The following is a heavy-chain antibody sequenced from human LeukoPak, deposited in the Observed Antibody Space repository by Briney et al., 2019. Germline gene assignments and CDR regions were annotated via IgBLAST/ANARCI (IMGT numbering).Heavy chain of an antibody. CDR3: ARGKGSSGFPGGYYYYMDV. CDR2: INPNSGGT. CDR1: GYTFTGYY. Sequence: ASVKVSCKASGYTFTGYYMHWVRQAPGQGLEWMGWINPNSGGTNYAQKFQGRVTMTRDTSISTAYMELSRLRSDDTAVYYCARGKGSSGFPGGYYYYMDVWGKGTTVTVSS. D-gene: IGHD6-13*01. V-gene: IGHV1-2*02. J-gene: IGHJ6*03.